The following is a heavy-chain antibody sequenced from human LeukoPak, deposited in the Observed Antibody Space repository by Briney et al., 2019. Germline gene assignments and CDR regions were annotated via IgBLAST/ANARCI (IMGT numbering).Heavy chain of an antibody. V-gene: IGHV1-46*01. J-gene: IGHJ5*02. CDR1: GGTFSSYA. CDR3: ARDNSVGGIAWWFDP. Sequence: GASVKVSCKASGGTFSSYAISWVRQAPGQGLEWVGLINPTGTTTLYAQKFQGRITLTRDMSATTDYMESSSLTSEDTAVYYCARDNSVGGIAWWFDPWGQGTLVTVSS. D-gene: IGHD1-26*01. CDR2: INPTGTTT.